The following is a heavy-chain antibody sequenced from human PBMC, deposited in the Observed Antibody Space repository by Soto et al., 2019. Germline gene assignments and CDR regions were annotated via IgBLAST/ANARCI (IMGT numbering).Heavy chain of an antibody. V-gene: IGHV1-69*02. CDR2: IIPILGIA. CDR3: ARVSVGRGVIREYFQH. Sequence: QVQLVQSGAEVKKPGSSVKVSCKASGGTFSSYTISWVRQAPGQGLEWMGRIIPILGIANYAQKFQGRVTITADKSTSTAYMELSSLRSEDTAVYYCARVSVGRGVIREYFQHWGQGTLVTVSS. CDR1: GGTFSSYT. D-gene: IGHD3-10*01. J-gene: IGHJ1*01.